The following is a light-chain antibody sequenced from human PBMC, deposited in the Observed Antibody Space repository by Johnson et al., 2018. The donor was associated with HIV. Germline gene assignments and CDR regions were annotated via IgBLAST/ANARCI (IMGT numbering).Light chain of an antibody. J-gene: IGLJ1*01. Sequence: QSVLSQPPSVSAAPGQKVTISCSGSSSNIGNNYVSWYQQFPGTAPKLLIYENNKRPSGIPDRFSGSKSGTSATLGITGLQTGDEVDYYCGTWDSSLSGYVVGTGTKVTVL. CDR2: ENN. V-gene: IGLV1-51*02. CDR1: SSNIGNNY. CDR3: GTWDSSLSGYV.